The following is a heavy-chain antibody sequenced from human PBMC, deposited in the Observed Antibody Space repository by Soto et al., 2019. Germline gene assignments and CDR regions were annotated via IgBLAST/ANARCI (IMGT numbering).Heavy chain of an antibody. J-gene: IGHJ3*02. CDR3: ATDGPSNSGNLYAFDI. CDR1: GYTLTNYG. CDR2: VTPYKAET. V-gene: IGHV1-18*04. Sequence: QAQLVQSGAEVKKSGASVRVSCKASGYTLTNYGVTWVRQAPGQGLEWLGRVTPYKAETNSGQNLQGRVTMATDTSTNTAYLELRSLRSDDTAVYFCATDGPSNSGNLYAFDIWGQGTMVTVSA. D-gene: IGHD5-12*01.